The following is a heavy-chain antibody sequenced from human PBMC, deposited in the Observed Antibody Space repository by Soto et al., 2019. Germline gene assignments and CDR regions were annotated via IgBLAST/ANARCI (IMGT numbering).Heavy chain of an antibody. CDR3: AGYCSSTSCCQDPDAFDI. CDR2: IYSGGST. Sequence: GGSLRLSCAASGFTVSSNYMSWVRQAPGKGLEWVSVIYSGGSTYYADSVKGRFTISRHNSKNTLYLQMNSLRAEDTAVYYCAGYCSSTSCCQDPDAFDIWGQGTMVTVSS. D-gene: IGHD2-2*01. J-gene: IGHJ3*02. V-gene: IGHV3-53*04. CDR1: GFTVSSNY.